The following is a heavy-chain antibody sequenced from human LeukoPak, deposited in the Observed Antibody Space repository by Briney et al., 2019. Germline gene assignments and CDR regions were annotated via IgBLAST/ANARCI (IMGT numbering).Heavy chain of an antibody. CDR2: IYYSGST. Sequence: PSETLSLTCTVSGGSISSYYWSWIRQPPGKGLEWIGYIYYSGSTNYNPSLKGRVTISVDTSKNQFSLKLSSVTAADTAVYYCARDLGGSYPYYFDYWGQGTLVTVS. CDR3: ARDLGGSYPYYFDY. V-gene: IGHV4-59*01. D-gene: IGHD1-26*01. J-gene: IGHJ4*02. CDR1: GGSISSYY.